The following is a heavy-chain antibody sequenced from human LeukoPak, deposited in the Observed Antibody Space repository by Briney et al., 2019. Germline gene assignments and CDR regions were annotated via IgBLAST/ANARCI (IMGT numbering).Heavy chain of an antibody. CDR2: IYVSGST. J-gene: IGHJ5*02. Sequence: SETLSLTCTVSGGSISNYWSWIRQPAGKGLEWIGRIYVSGSTTYNPSLNSRVTMSLDTSKNQFSLKLRSVTAADTAVYYCARDSGTTGEVKFDPWGQGTLVTVSS. D-gene: IGHD3-10*01. CDR3: ARDSGTTGEVKFDP. V-gene: IGHV4-4*07. CDR1: GGSISNY.